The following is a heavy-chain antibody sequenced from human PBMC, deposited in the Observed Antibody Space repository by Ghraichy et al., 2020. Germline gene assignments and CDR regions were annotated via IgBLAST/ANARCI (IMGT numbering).Heavy chain of an antibody. CDR1: GFTFSNYY. J-gene: IGHJ6*02. V-gene: IGHV3-11*04. D-gene: IGHD2-15*01. CDR2: IYYSGSNK. CDR3: ARSGGVRCFVATMYYGMDV. Sequence: GGSLRLSCAASGFTFSNYYMTWIRQAPGKGLEWVAYIYYSGSNKYYADSVKGRFTISRDNAKNSLYLQMNSLRAEDTAVYYCARSGGVRCFVATMYYGMDVWGQGTTVTVSS.